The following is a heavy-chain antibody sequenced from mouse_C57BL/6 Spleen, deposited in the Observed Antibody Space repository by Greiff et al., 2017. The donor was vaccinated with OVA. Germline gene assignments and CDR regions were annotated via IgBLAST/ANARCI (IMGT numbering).Heavy chain of an antibody. CDR1: GYTFTDYE. V-gene: IGHV1-15*01. CDR2: IDPETGGT. D-gene: IGHD1-1*01. Sequence: QVQLQQSGAELVRPGASVTLSCKASGYTFTDYEMHWVKQTPVHGLEWIGAIDPETGGTAYNQKFKGKAILTADKSSSTAYMELRSLTSQDSAVHASTSVCYIIPAWFAYWGKGTLVTVSA. J-gene: IGHJ3*01. CDR3: TSVCYIIPAWFAY.